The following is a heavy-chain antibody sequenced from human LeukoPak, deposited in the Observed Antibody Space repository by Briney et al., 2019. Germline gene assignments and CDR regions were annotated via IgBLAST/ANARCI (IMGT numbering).Heavy chain of an antibody. CDR1: GGSISSGGYY. D-gene: IGHD3-3*01. J-gene: IGHJ4*02. CDR3: ARELRGSGYYIVFDY. Sequence: SETLSLTCTVSGGSISSGGYYWSWLRQHPGKGLEWIVYIYYSGSTYYNPSLKSRVTISVDTSKNQFSLKLSSVTAADKAVYYCARELRGSGYYIVFDYWGQGTLVTVSS. CDR2: IYYSGST. V-gene: IGHV4-31*03.